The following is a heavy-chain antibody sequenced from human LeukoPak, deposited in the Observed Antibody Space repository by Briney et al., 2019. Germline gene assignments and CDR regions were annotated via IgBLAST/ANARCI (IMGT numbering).Heavy chain of an antibody. D-gene: IGHD3-10*01. CDR1: GFIFSSFW. CDR3: GRGMRDYYGLDY. V-gene: IGHV3-74*01. J-gene: IGHJ4*02. Sequence: GGSLRLSCAASGFIFSSFWMHWVRQVPGKGLVWVSHINSDGRTTDYADSVRGRFTISRDNAKNTLYLQMNRLTVEDMAVYYCGRGMRDYYGLDYWGQGFLVTVSS. CDR2: INSDGRTT.